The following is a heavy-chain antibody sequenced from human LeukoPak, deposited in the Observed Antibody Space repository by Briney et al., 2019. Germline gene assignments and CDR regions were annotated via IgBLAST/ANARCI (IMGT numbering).Heavy chain of an antibody. CDR1: GGSISSSSYY. J-gene: IGHJ5*02. D-gene: IGHD5-12*01. V-gene: IGHV4-39*01. CDR3: ARQGLGS. Sequence: PSETLSLTCTVSGGSISSSSYYWGWIRQPPGKGLEWIGSIYYSGSTYYNPSLKSRVTISVDTSKNRFSLKLSSVTAADTAVYYCARQGLGSWGQGTLVTVSS. CDR2: IYYSGST.